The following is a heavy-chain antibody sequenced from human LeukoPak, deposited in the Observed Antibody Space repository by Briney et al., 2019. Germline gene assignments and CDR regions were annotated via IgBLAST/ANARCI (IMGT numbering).Heavy chain of an antibody. CDR2: INWNGGST. J-gene: IGHJ4*02. Sequence: GGSLRLSCAASGFTFDDYGMSWVRQAPGKGLEWVSGINWNGGSTGYADSVKVRFNISRDNAKNSLYLQMNSLRAEDTALYYWARGGNYDFWSGYWVLDYWCQGTLVTVSS. CDR1: GFTFDDYG. CDR3: ARGGNYDFWSGYWVLDY. D-gene: IGHD3-3*01. V-gene: IGHV3-20*04.